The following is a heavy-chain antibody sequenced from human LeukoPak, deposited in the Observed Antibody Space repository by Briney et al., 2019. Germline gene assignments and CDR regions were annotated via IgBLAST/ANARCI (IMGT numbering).Heavy chain of an antibody. D-gene: IGHD5-24*01. V-gene: IGHV3-9*03. CDR1: GFTFDDYA. J-gene: IGHJ4*02. Sequence: GGSLRLSCAASGFTFDDYAMHWVRLVPGKGLEWVSGISWNSGYIGYADSVRGRFTLSRDNAKNSLYLQMNSLRPEDMALYYCARGTATGGRLDYWGQGTLVTVSS. CDR3: ARGTATGGRLDY. CDR2: ISWNSGYI.